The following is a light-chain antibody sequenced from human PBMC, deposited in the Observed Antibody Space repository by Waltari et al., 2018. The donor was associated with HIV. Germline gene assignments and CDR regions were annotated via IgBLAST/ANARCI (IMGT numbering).Light chain of an antibody. CDR2: EVS. CDR1: SSDVGGYNY. CDR3: SSYAGSNNFV. V-gene: IGLV2-8*01. J-gene: IGLJ1*01. Sequence: QSALTQPPSASGSPGQSVTISCTGTSSDVGGYNYVSWDQQHPGKAPKLMIYEVSKRPAGVPDRFSGSKSGNTASLTVSVLQAEYESDYYCSSYAGSNNFVFGTGTKVTVL.